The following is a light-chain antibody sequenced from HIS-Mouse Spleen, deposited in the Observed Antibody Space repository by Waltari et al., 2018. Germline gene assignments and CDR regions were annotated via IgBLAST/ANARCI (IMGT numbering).Light chain of an antibody. CDR2: AAS. V-gene: IGKV1-17*03. CDR1: QDISNY. Sequence: DIQMTQSPSAMSASVGDRVTIACRASQDISNYLAWFQQKPGKVPKRLIYAASSLQSQVPSKFSGGGSETEFTLTNSSLQPEDFATYDCLQHNSYPLTFGGGTKVEIK. CDR3: LQHNSYPLT. J-gene: IGKJ4*01.